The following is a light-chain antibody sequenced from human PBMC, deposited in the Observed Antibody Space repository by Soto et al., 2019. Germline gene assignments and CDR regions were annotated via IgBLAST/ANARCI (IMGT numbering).Light chain of an antibody. J-gene: IGLJ2*01. Sequence: QSVLTQPPSASGTPGQRVTISCSGSSSNIGSNTVNWYQQLPGTAPKLLIYSNNQRPSGVPDPFSGSKSGTSASLAISGLKSEDEADYDCAARDDSLNGPYVVFGGGTKLTVL. CDR2: SNN. CDR1: SSNIGSNT. CDR3: AARDDSLNGPYVV. V-gene: IGLV1-44*01.